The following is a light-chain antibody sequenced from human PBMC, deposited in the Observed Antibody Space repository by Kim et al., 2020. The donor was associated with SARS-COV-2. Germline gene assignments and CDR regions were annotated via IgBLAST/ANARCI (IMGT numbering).Light chain of an antibody. CDR1: QSVSRSY. J-gene: IGKJ1*01. CDR2: DAS. Sequence: EIVLTQSPGTVSLSPGERATLSCRASQSVSRSYLAWYQQKPGQAPRLLIYDASNRATVIPDRFSGSGSGTDFTLTISRLEPEDFAVYYCQQYSRSPQTFGQGTKVDIK. CDR3: QQYSRSPQT. V-gene: IGKV3-20*01.